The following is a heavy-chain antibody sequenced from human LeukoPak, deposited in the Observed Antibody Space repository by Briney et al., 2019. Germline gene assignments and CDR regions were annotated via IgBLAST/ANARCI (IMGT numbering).Heavy chain of an antibody. CDR2: IYYSGST. D-gene: IGHD5-18*01. CDR3: ARQAWIQLWLYYYYGMDV. Sequence: PSETLSLTCTVSGGSISSSSYYWGWIRQPPGKGLEWIGSIYYSGSTYYNPSLKSRVTISVDTSKNQFSLKLSSVTAADTAVYYCARQAWIQLWLYYYYGMDVWGQGTTVTVSS. J-gene: IGHJ6*02. CDR1: GGSISSSSYY. V-gene: IGHV4-39*01.